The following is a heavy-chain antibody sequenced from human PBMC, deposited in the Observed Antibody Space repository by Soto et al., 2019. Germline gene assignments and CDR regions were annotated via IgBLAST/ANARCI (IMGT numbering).Heavy chain of an antibody. J-gene: IGHJ5*02. CDR1: GYTFTNYH. V-gene: IGHV1-46*01. Sequence: ASVKVSCKTSGYTFTNYHIHWVRQAPGQGLEWLGIINPSDGGTGYAQKFQGRVTMTRNTSISTAYMELSSLRSEDTAVYYCARRGSLRCSSTSCYTRAYWFDPWGQGTLVTVSS. CDR2: INPSDGGT. CDR3: ARRGSLRCSSTSCYTRAYWFDP. D-gene: IGHD2-2*02.